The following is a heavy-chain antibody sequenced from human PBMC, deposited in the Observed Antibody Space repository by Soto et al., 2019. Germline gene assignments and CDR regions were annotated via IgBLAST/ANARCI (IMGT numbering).Heavy chain of an antibody. J-gene: IGHJ5*02. CDR1: GGSFSDTY. D-gene: IGHD2-15*01. Sequence: QVHLQQWGAGLLKPSETLSLTCAVYGGSFSDTYWNGFRQPPGKGLEWIGEINHNPNTISNPSLASRVTISVDTFKNHFSLKLTSVTAADTAVYYCARGVRLFRGSFDPWGQGTLVTVSS. CDR3: ARGVRLFRGSFDP. CDR2: INHNPNT. V-gene: IGHV4-34*01.